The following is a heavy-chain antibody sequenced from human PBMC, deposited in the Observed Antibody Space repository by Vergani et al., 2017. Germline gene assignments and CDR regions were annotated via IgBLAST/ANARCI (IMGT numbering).Heavy chain of an antibody. V-gene: IGHV4-34*01. J-gene: IGHJ6*03. CDR1: GGSFSGYY. D-gene: IGHD3-3*01. CDR2: INHSGST. Sequence: QVQLQQWGAGLLKPSETLSLTCAVYGGSFSGYYWSWIRQPPGKGLEWIGEINHSGSTNYNPSLKSRVTISVDTSKNQFSLKRSSVTAADTAVYYCARVQELYDFWSGYRVRYYDYMDVWGKGTTVTVSS. CDR3: ARVQELYDFWSGYRVRYYDYMDV.